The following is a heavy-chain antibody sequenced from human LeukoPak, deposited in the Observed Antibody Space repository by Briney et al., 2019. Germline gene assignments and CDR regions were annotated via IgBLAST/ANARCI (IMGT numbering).Heavy chain of an antibody. CDR2: IYYSGST. CDR3: ARGKEYLDY. V-gene: IGHV4-59*01. D-gene: IGHD6-6*01. J-gene: IGHJ4*02. CDR1: GGSISSYY. Sequence: SETLSLTCTVSGGSISSYYWSWIRQPPGKGLEWIGYIYYSGSTNYNPSLKSRVTISVDTSKNQFSLKLSSVTAADTAVYYCARGKEYLDYWGQGTLVTVSS.